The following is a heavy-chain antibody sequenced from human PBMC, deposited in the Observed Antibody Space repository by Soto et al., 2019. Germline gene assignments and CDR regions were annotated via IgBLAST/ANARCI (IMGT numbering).Heavy chain of an antibody. J-gene: IGHJ4*02. CDR1: GFSLSTSGVA. V-gene: IGHV2-5*02. Sequence: ESGPTLVNPTQTLTLTCTFSGFSLSTSGVAVGWIRQPPGKALEWLALIYWDDDKRYSPSLKSRLAITKDTSKNQVVLTMTNMDPVDTATYYCAHRPKRDWYDSGNFAHWGQGTLVTVSS. CDR3: AHRPKRDWYDSGNFAH. D-gene: IGHD3-10*01. CDR2: IYWDDDK.